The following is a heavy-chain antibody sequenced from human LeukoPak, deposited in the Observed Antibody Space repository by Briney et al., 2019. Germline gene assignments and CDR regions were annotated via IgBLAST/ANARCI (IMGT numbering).Heavy chain of an antibody. Sequence: PGGSLRLSCAAAGFTFSSYVMSWGRQAPGKGLEWVSDISGSGGSTNYADSVKGRFTISRDNSKNTLYLQMNSLRAEDTAVYYCAGRYKWNAGYDYWGQGTLVTVSS. J-gene: IGHJ4*02. V-gene: IGHV3-23*01. CDR1: GFTFSSYV. CDR2: ISGSGGST. D-gene: IGHD1-20*01. CDR3: AGRYKWNAGYDY.